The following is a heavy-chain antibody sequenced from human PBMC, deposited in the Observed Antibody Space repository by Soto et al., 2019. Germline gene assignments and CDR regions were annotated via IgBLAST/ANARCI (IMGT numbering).Heavy chain of an antibody. CDR2: VSGTGGST. V-gene: IGHV3-23*01. Sequence: GGSLRISCAASGFTYSSYAMSWVRQAPGKGLEWVSVVSGTGGSTYYADSVKGRFTISRDNSKNTLYLQMNSLRAEDTAVYYCAKHRGAQYYYYGMDVWGRGTTVTVSS. J-gene: IGHJ6*02. D-gene: IGHD1-26*01. CDR1: GFTYSSYA. CDR3: AKHRGAQYYYYGMDV.